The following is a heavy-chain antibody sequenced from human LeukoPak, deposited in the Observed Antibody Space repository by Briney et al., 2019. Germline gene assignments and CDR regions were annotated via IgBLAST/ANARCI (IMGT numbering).Heavy chain of an antibody. J-gene: IGHJ5*02. CDR2: IIPIFGTA. V-gene: IGHV1-69*05. CDR3: ARVAGVVPAPMANWFDP. D-gene: IGHD2-2*01. CDR1: GGTFSSYA. Sequence: SVKVSCKASGGTFSSYAISWVRQAPGQGLEWMGGIIPIFGTANYAQKFQGRVTITTDESTSTAYMELSSLRSEDTAVYYCARVAGVVPAPMANWFDPWGQGTLVTVSS.